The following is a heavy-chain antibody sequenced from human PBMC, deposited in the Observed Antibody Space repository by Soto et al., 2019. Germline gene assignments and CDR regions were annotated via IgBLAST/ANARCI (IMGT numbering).Heavy chain of an antibody. CDR1: GYSLSTYW. V-gene: IGHV3-74*03. Sequence: EVQLVESGGGLVQPGGSLRLSCAASGYSLSTYWMHWVRQIPGQGLTWVSRIGPDGSSATYADSVKGRFTISRDNANNALYLQMNRLRAEDTGVYYCASEHSGYDHGDDWYHGVVVWGQGTTVTVSS. CDR3: ASEHSGYDHGDDWYHGVVV. CDR2: IGPDGSSA. D-gene: IGHD5-12*01. J-gene: IGHJ6*02.